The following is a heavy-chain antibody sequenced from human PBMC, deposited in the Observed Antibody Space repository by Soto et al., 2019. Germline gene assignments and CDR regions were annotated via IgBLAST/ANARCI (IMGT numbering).Heavy chain of an antibody. CDR1: GFTFSSYA. CDR3: EKYTSVWFEGFDY. D-gene: IGHD3-10*01. J-gene: IGHJ4*02. CDR2: ISGSGGST. V-gene: IGHV3-23*01. Sequence: PGGSLRLSCAASGFTFSSYAMSWVRQAPGKGLEWVSAISGSGGSTYYADSVKGRFTISRDNSKNTLYLQMNSLRAEDTAVYYCEKYTSVWFEGFDYWGQGTLVTVSS.